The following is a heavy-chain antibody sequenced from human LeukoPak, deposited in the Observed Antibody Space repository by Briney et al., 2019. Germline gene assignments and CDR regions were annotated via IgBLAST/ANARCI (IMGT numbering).Heavy chain of an antibody. Sequence: SVTVSCKASGGTFSNYAISWVRQAPGQGLEWMGRIIPILGIANYAQKFQGRVTITADKSTSTAYMELSSLRSEDTAVYYCAGYPAVDYWGQGTLVTVSS. J-gene: IGHJ4*02. CDR1: GGTFSNYA. V-gene: IGHV1-69*04. CDR3: AGYPAVDY. CDR2: IIPILGIA.